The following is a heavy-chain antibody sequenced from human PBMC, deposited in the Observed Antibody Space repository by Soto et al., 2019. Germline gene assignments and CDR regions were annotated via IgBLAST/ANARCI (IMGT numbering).Heavy chain of an antibody. CDR1: GGSVSSGSYY. D-gene: IGHD1-26*01. Sequence: SETLSLTCTVSGGSVSSGSYYWSWIRQPPGKGLEWVGYIYYSGSTNYNPSLKSRVTISVDTSKNQFSLKLRSVTAADTAVYYCARDEWDHGGIEYWGQGHRVIVSS. J-gene: IGHJ4*02. CDR3: ARDEWDHGGIEY. V-gene: IGHV4-61*01. CDR2: IYYSGST.